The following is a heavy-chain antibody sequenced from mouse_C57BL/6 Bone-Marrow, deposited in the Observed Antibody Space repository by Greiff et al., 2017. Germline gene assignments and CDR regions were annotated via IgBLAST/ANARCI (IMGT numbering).Heavy chain of an antibody. CDR2: ISSGGSYT. J-gene: IGHJ3*01. V-gene: IGHV5-6*01. D-gene: IGHD2-1*01. Sequence: EVNVVESGGDLVKPGGSLKLSCAASGFTFSSYGMSWVRQTPDKRLEWVATISSGGSYTYYPDSVKGRFTISRDNAKNTLYLQMSSLKSEDTAMYYCARDYYGIPFAYWGQGTLVTVSA. CDR3: ARDYYGIPFAY. CDR1: GFTFSSYG.